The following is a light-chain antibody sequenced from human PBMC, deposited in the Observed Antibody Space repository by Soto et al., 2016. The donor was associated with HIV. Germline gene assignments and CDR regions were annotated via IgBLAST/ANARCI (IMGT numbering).Light chain of an antibody. CDR3: QVWDSSSGHPGVV. J-gene: IGLJ2*01. V-gene: IGLV3-21*03. CDR2: DDS. Sequence: SYVLTQPPSVSVAPGKTARITCGGDNIGSKSVHWYQQKPGQAPVLVVYDDSHRPSGIPERFSGSKSGNTATLTITRVEAGDEADYYCQVWDSSSGHPGVVFGGGTEVTVL. CDR1: NIGSKS.